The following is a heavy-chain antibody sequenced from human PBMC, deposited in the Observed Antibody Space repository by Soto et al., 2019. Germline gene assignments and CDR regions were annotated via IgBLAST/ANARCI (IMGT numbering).Heavy chain of an antibody. Sequence: EVQLVESGGGLVQPGGSLRLSCAVSGFTFGSYWMNWVRLIPGKGMEWVAYIKPDGSAIYYGDSVKGRFTISRDNAKNSLYLQMNSLRVEDTSVYYCAIAGYCGAGCYYYFDYGGQGTRVTVSS. CDR1: GFTFGSYW. D-gene: IGHD2-21*02. V-gene: IGHV3-7*01. J-gene: IGHJ4*02. CDR3: AIAGYCGAGCYYYFDY. CDR2: IKPDGSAI.